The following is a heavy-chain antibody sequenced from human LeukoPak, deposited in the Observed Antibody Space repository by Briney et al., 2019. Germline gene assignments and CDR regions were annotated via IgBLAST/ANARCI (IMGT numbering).Heavy chain of an antibody. Sequence: GGSLRLSCAASGFTVSSNYMSWVRQAPGKGLEWVSVTYSGGSTYYADCVKGRFTISRDNSKNTLYLQMKSLRAEDTAVYYCARSNPEYSYGQAYYGMDVWGQGTTVTVSS. CDR2: TYSGGST. J-gene: IGHJ6*02. V-gene: IGHV3-53*01. D-gene: IGHD5-18*01. CDR1: GFTVSSNY. CDR3: ARSNPEYSYGQAYYGMDV.